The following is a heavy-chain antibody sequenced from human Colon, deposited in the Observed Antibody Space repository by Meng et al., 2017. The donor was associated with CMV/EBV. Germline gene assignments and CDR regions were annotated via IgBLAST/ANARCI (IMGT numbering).Heavy chain of an antibody. CDR3: ATSSRSSNWYGDYYNGMDV. V-gene: IGHV3-23*01. J-gene: IGHJ6*02. CDR1: GLSFKSYA. Sequence: GGSLRLSCAFSGLSFKSYAMTWVRQAPGQGLEWVAVISSSGDETYYADSVQGRFIVSRDNAKSTLFLQINGLGAEDTAIYYCATSSRSSNWYGDYYNGMDVWGQGTTVTVSS. CDR2: ISSSGDET. D-gene: IGHD6-13*01.